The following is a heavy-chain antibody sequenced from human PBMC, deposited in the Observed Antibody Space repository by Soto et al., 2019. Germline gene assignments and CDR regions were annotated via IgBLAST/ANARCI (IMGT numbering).Heavy chain of an antibody. D-gene: IGHD1-20*01. CDR3: ARDFNRGLTDKRDPWGMDV. Sequence: QVQLQESGPGLVKPSETLSLTCAVSGGSITHYYWAWIRQPPGQGLEWIGYIHNSVNTKYNPYLTGRVTKLMDTSKSQFSLNLSSVTAADKAVYYCARDFNRGLTDKRDPWGMDVWGRETTVTVTS. V-gene: IGHV4-59*01. CDR1: GGSITHYY. J-gene: IGHJ6*04. CDR2: IHNSVNT.